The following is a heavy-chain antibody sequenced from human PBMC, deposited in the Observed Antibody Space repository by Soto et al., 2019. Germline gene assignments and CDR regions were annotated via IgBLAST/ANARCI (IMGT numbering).Heavy chain of an antibody. J-gene: IGHJ3*02. Sequence: ASVKVSCKASGGTFSSYAISWVRQAPGQGLEWMGGIIPIFGAANYAQKFQGRVTITADESTSTAYMELSSLRSEDTAVYYCARDEGAAFDIWGQGTMVTVSS. CDR1: GGTFSSYA. V-gene: IGHV1-69*13. CDR3: ARDEGAAFDI. CDR2: IIPIFGAA.